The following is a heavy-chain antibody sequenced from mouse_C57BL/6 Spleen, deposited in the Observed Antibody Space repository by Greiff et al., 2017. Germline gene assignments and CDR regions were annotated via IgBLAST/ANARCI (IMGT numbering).Heavy chain of an antibody. CDR2: IYPGSGST. Sequence: VQLQQPGAELVKPGASVKMSCKASGYTFTSYWITWVKQRPGQGLEWIGDIYPGSGSTNYNEKFKSKATLTVDTSSSTAYMQLSSLTYEDSAVYYCAREPCITTVVATPLQVFDVWGTGTTGTVSS. CDR1: GYTFTSYW. J-gene: IGHJ1*03. V-gene: IGHV1-55*01. CDR3: AREPCITTVVATPLQVFDV. D-gene: IGHD1-1*01.